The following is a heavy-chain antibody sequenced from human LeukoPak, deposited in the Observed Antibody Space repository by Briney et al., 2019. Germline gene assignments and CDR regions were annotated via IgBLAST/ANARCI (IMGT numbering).Heavy chain of an antibody. D-gene: IGHD3-9*01. V-gene: IGHV4-30-4*01. CDR2: IYYSGST. Sequence: SQTLSLTCTVSGGSISSGDYYWSWLRQPPGKGLEWIGYIYYSGSTYYNPSLKSRVTISVDTSKNQFSLKLSSVTAADTAVYYCARGDSDILTGYQPFDYWGQGTLVTVSS. CDR3: ARGDSDILTGYQPFDY. J-gene: IGHJ4*02. CDR1: GGSISSGDYY.